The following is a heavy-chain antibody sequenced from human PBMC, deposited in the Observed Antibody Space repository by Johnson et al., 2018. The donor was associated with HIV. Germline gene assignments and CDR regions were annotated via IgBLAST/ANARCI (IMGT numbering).Heavy chain of an antibody. D-gene: IGHD5-18*01. CDR1: GFSFSDHY. Sequence: VQLVESGGGLVKPGGSLRLSCAASGFSFSDHYMSWIRQAPGKGLEWVSYISSSGSTIYYADSVKGRFTVSRDNAKNSLYLQMNSLRAEDTAMYYCARGMWIPEIDAIDICGQGTMVTVSS. J-gene: IGHJ3*02. CDR3: ARGMWIPEIDAIDI. V-gene: IGHV3-11*04. CDR2: ISSSGSTI.